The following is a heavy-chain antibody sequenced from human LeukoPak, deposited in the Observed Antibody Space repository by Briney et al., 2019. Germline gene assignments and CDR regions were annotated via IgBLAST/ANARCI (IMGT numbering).Heavy chain of an antibody. CDR2: ISAYNGNT. CDR3: ARDRAAAAGEGYYYYGMDV. CDR1: GNTFTSYG. D-gene: IGHD6-13*01. J-gene: IGHJ6*02. Sequence: ASVKVSCKASGNTFTSYGISWVRQAPGQGLEWMGWISAYNGNTNYAQKLQGRVTMTTDTSTSTAYMELRSLRSDDTAVYYCARDRAAAAGEGYYYYGMDVWGQGTTVTVSS. V-gene: IGHV1-18*01.